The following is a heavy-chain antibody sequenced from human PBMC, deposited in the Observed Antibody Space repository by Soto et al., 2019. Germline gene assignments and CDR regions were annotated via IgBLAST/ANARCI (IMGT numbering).Heavy chain of an antibody. V-gene: IGHV4-34*01. Sequence: QVQLQQWGAGLLKPSETLSLTCAVYGGAFSGYYWTWIRQPPGTGLAWIGEINHSGSTNYNPALKSRVTISVDTSKNQFSLKLTSVTAADPAVYYCARDKITGLFDYWGPGTLVTVSS. J-gene: IGHJ4*02. CDR3: ARDKITGLFDY. D-gene: IGHD2-8*02. CDR2: INHSGST. CDR1: GGAFSGYY.